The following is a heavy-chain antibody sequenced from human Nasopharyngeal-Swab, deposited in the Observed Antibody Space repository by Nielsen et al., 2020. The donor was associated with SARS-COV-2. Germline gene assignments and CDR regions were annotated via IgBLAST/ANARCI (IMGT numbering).Heavy chain of an antibody. D-gene: IGHD6-13*01. Sequence: WIRQPPGKGLEWIGYIYYSGSTYSNPSLKSRVTISVDTSKNQFSLKLSSVTAADTAVYYCARVHPGALAAVSGAFDIWGQGTMVTVSS. J-gene: IGHJ3*02. V-gene: IGHV4-31*02. CDR2: IYYSGST. CDR3: ARVHPGALAAVSGAFDI.